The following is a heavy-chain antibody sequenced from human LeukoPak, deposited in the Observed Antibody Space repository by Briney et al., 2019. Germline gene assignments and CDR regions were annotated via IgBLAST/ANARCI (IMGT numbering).Heavy chain of an antibody. CDR1: GDSISIYY. CDR2: INFSGKT. D-gene: IGHD6-19*01. CDR3: ARVLSSGWYQWYLDH. J-gene: IGHJ2*01. V-gene: IGHV4-59*12. Sequence: SETLSLTCSVSGDSISIYYWSWIRQPPGKGLEWIGYINFSGKTDYNPSLKSRVTISVDTSKNQFSLKLNSVTAADTAVYYCARVLSSGWYQWYLDHWGRGTLVTVSS.